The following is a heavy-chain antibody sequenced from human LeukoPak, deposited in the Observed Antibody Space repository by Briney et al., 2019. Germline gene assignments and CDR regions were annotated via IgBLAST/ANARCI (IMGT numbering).Heavy chain of an antibody. V-gene: IGHV4-59*03. CDR2: IYNSGST. CDR1: GGSISSYY. Sequence: SETLSLTSTVPGGSISSYYWSWIRQPPGKGLEWVGYIYNSGSTNYNPSLKSRVTISVDTSKNQFSLNLSSVTAADTAVYYCARTNRYAGGDRHFDYWGQGTLVTVSS. J-gene: IGHJ4*02. CDR3: ARTNRYAGGDRHFDY. D-gene: IGHD1-14*01.